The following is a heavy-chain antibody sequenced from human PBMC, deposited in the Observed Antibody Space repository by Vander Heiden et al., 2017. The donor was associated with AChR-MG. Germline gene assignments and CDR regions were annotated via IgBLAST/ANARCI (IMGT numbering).Heavy chain of an antibody. V-gene: IGHV3-23*01. D-gene: IGHD3-3*01. CDR3: AKKNPGVAPFDY. Sequence: EVQLLESGGGLVQPGGSLRLSCAASGFPLSSYAMSWCRQAPGKGLEWVSGIRSSGGDTPYADSVKGRFTISRDNSKNTLYLQMNSLRAEDTAVYYCAKKNPGVAPFDYWGQGTLVTVSS. CDR2: IRSSGGDT. CDR1: GFPLSSYA. J-gene: IGHJ4*02.